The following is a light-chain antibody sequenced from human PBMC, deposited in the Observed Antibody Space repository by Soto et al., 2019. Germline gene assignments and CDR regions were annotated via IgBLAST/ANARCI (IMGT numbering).Light chain of an antibody. CDR3: QLYNSYLEA. CDR2: KAS. J-gene: IGKJ1*01. V-gene: IGKV1-5*03. CDR1: QTISSW. Sequence: DMRLIQANSALLGGVGFRVNITCRASQTISSWLACYQQKPGKAPKLLIYKASTLKSGVPSRFSGSGSETEFSLTISSLQPDDFAAYYSQLYNSYLEACGEGTKVDIK.